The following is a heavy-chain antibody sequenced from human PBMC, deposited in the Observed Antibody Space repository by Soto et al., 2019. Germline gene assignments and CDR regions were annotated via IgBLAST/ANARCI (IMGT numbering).Heavy chain of an antibody. CDR1: GNTFASHG. CDR2: ISGFNGQT. CDR3: ARVDPRGVAVVRDY. J-gene: IGHJ4*02. V-gene: IGHV1-18*01. D-gene: IGHD3-10*01. Sequence: ASVKVSCKASGNTFASHGFSWVRQAPGQGLEWMGWISGFNGQTNYTLKFQGRVTLTTDTSTSTAYMELRSLRSDDTAVYFCARVDPRGVAVVRDYWGQGTLVTVSS.